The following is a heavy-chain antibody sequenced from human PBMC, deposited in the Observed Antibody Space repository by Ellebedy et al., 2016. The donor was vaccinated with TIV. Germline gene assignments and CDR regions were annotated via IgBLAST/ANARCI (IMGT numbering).Heavy chain of an antibody. D-gene: IGHD3-10*01. Sequence: AGSLRLSXSASGFSFSSYAMHWVRQAPGKGLEYVSGISSDGGSTYYADSVKGRFTISRDNSKNTLYLQMSSLRVEDMAVYYCVKGQGYYGSGTYEALDYWGQGTLVTVSS. CDR3: VKGQGYYGSGTYEALDY. CDR2: ISSDGGST. J-gene: IGHJ4*02. V-gene: IGHV3-64D*06. CDR1: GFSFSSYA.